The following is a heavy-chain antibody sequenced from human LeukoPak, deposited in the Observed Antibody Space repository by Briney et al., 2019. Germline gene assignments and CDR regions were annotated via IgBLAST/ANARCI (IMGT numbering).Heavy chain of an antibody. V-gene: IGHV3-7*03. CDR3: ARVLRYCSGGNCYSGGLGYMDV. CDR2: IKQDGSEK. D-gene: IGHD2-15*01. J-gene: IGHJ6*03. Sequence: GGSLRLSCAASGFTFSSYWMTWVRQAPGKGLEWVANIKQDGSEKYYVDSVKGRFTISRDNTKNSLYLQMNSLRAEDTAVYYCARVLRYCSGGNCYSGGLGYMDVWGKGTTVTISS. CDR1: GFTFSSYW.